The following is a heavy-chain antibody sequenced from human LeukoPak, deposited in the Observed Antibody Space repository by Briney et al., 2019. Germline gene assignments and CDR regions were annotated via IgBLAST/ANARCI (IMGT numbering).Heavy chain of an antibody. J-gene: IGHJ4*02. D-gene: IGHD6-13*01. CDR2: INHSGST. V-gene: IGHV4-34*01. CDR3: ARRRSSSWYGDRYFDY. Sequence: PSEILSLTGAVYGGSFSGYYWSWIRQPPGKGLEWIGEINHSGSTNYNPSLKSRVTISVDTSKNQFSLKLSSVTAADTAVYYCARRRSSSWYGDRYFDYWGQGTLVTVSS. CDR1: GGSFSGYY.